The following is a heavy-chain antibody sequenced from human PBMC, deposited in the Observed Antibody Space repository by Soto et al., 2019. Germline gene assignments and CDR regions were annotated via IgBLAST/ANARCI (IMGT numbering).Heavy chain of an antibody. CDR3: ARASLRDGLLRLNWFDP. J-gene: IGHJ5*02. Sequence: ASVKVSCKASGYTFTSYGISWVRQAPGQGLEWMGWISAYNGNTNYAQKFQGRVTMTTDTSTSTAYMELRSLRSDDTAVYYCARASLRDGLLRLNWFDPWGQGTLVTVSS. D-gene: IGHD3-10*01. V-gene: IGHV1-18*01. CDR1: GYTFTSYG. CDR2: ISAYNGNT.